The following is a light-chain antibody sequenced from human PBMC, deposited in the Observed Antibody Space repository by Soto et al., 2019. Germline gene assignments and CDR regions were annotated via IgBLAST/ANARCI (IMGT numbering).Light chain of an antibody. Sequence: QSALTQPASVSGSPGQSITISCTGTTSDVGGYNYVSWCQQHPGEAPKLMIYDVSARPSGVSNRFSGSKSGNTAFLTISGLQAEDEADYYCSSYTTISTLLFGGGTKLTVL. CDR1: TSDVGGYNY. J-gene: IGLJ2*01. V-gene: IGLV2-14*01. CDR3: SSYTTISTLL. CDR2: DVS.